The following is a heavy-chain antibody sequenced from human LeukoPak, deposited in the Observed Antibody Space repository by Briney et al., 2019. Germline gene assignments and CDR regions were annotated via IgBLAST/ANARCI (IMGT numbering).Heavy chain of an antibody. CDR1: GYSFTNYW. V-gene: IGHV5-51*01. CDR3: ARRGSSSWYYMDV. CDR2: IYPGDSES. J-gene: IGHJ6*03. D-gene: IGHD6-13*01. Sequence: GESLKISCEGSGYSFTNYWIAWVRQMPGKGLEWMGIIYPGDSESIYSPSFQGQVTVSADKSISTAYLQWSSLKASDTAMYYCARRGSSSWYYMDVWGKGTTVTVSS.